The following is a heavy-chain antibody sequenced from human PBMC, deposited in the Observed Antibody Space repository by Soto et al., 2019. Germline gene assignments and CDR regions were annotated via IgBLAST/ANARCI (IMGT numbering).Heavy chain of an antibody. D-gene: IGHD5-18*01. CDR3: ARDRLMATAGTARHYFGLDV. J-gene: IGHJ6*02. V-gene: IGHV4-31*03. CDR2: IYYSGNT. CDR1: GGSIRSGGYY. Sequence: SETLSLTCTVSGGSIRSGGYYWSWVRQNPRRGLEWIGNIYYSGNTYYNPSLKSRLTISVDTSKNQFSLNLSSVTASDTAVYYCARDRLMATAGTARHYFGLDVWGQGATVTVSS.